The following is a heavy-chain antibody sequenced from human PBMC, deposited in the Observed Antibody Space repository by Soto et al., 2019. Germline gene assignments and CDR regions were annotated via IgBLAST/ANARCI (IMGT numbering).Heavy chain of an antibody. Sequence: EVQLVESGGGLVQPGGSLRLSCETSGFTFSNYWMTWVRQAPEKGLEWVANIKKDGSQKNFVDSVKGRFTISRDNAKNSLYLQMDSLRVEDTAIYYCVKEIASAQWSQGTLFTVSS. CDR1: GFTFSNYW. CDR3: VKEIASAQ. D-gene: IGHD6-25*01. CDR2: IKKDGSQK. J-gene: IGHJ4*02. V-gene: IGHV3-7*01.